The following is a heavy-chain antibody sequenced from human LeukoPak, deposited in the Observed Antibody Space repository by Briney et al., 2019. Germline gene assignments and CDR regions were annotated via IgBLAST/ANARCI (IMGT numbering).Heavy chain of an antibody. CDR3: ARHSNSWSPSPDY. J-gene: IGHJ4*02. CDR2: IYYSGST. V-gene: IGHV4-39*01. Sequence: SETLSLTCTVSGVSISSSNSYWGWIRQPPGKGLEWIGSIYYSGSTYYIPSLRSRLTISVDTSKNHFSLKLTSVTAADTAVYYCARHSNSWSPSPDYWGQGTLVTVSS. CDR1: GVSISSSNSY. D-gene: IGHD6-13*01.